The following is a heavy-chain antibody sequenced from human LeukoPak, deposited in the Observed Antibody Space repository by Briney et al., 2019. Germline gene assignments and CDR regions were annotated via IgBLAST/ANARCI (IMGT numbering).Heavy chain of an antibody. Sequence: SVKASCKPSRYTFTGYYMHWVPQTPRQGLEWMGWINPNSGATNYTQNFQGRAPITKARPITTAYMELRRLRSEATAVSYGARLYCSSTSCYAGSWGQGTVVTVSS. CDR2: INPNSGAT. D-gene: IGHD2-2*01. CDR1: RYTFTGYY. V-gene: IGHV1-2*02. CDR3: ARLYCSSTSCYAGS. J-gene: IGHJ4*02.